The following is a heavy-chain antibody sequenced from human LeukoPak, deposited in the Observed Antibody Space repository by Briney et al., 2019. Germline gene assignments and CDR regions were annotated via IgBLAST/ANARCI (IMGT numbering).Heavy chain of an antibody. CDR3: ARQYGVRGVISNYFDP. CDR2: INHSGGT. J-gene: IGHJ5*02. Sequence: PSETLSLTCAVYGGSLSGYYWSWIRQPPGKGLEWIGEINHSGGTNYNPSLKSRVTISVDTSKNHFSLKLSSVTAADTAVYYCARQYGVRGVISNYFDPWGQGTLVTVSS. D-gene: IGHD3-10*01. V-gene: IGHV4-34*01. CDR1: GGSLSGYY.